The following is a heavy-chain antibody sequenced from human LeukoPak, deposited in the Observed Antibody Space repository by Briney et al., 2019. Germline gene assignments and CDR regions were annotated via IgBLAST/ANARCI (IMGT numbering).Heavy chain of an antibody. V-gene: IGHV1-2*02. CDR3: ARDLVLYSRSGSHCLAY. D-gene: IGHD1-26*01. CDR2: IDPNSGGT. Sequence: ASVKVPCKASGYTFTGYYIDWVRQVPGQGLEWMGWIDPNSGGTNYAQKFQGRVTMTRDTSNSTGYMELSRLRSDDTAVYYCARDLVLYSRSGSHCLAYWGQGTLVTVSS. CDR1: GYTFTGYY. J-gene: IGHJ4*02.